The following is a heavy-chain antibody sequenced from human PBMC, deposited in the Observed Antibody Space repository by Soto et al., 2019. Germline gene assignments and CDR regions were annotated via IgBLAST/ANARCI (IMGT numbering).Heavy chain of an antibody. V-gene: IGHV3-30-3*01. Sequence: AGGSLRLSCAASGFTFSSYAMHWVRQAPGKGLEWVAVISYDGSNKYYADSVKGRFTISRDNSKNTLYLQMNSLRAEDTAVYYCARDRDSNSDYFDYWGQGTLVTVSS. CDR3: ARDRDSNSDYFDY. CDR1: GFTFSSYA. CDR2: ISYDGSNK. J-gene: IGHJ4*02. D-gene: IGHD4-4*01.